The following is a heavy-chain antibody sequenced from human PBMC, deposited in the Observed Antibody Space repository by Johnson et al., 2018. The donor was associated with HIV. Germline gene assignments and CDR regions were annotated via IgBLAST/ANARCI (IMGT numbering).Heavy chain of an antibody. V-gene: IGHV3-9*01. CDR3: AKGKGIAAAGGAFDI. Sequence: VQLVESGGGVVQPGGSLRLSCVASGFTFSSYGIHWVRQAPGKGLEWVSGISLNRGIRCYAASLKGRFTNSRDTAKKSRYMEMNSLRAEETALYYCAKGKGIAAAGGAFDIWGQGTMVTVSS. J-gene: IGHJ3*02. CDR1: GFTFSSYG. CDR2: ISLNRGIR. D-gene: IGHD6-13*01.